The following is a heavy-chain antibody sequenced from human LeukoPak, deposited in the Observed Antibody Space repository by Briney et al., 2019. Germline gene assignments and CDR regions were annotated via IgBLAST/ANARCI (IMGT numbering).Heavy chain of an antibody. CDR3: ARGDSIVGATKGFDY. J-gene: IGHJ4*02. V-gene: IGHV3-64*02. D-gene: IGHD1-26*01. CDR2: ISSNGGST. CDR1: GFTFSSCA. Sequence: PGGSLRLSCAASGFTFSSCAMHWARQAPGKGLEYVSAISSNGGSTYYADSVKGRFTISRDNSKNTLYLQMGSLRAEDMAVYYCARGDSIVGATKGFDYWGQGTLVTVSS.